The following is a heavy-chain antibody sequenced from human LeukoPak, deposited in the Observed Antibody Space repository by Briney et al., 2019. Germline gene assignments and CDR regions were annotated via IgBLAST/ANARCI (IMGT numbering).Heavy chain of an antibody. V-gene: IGHV1-18*01. Sequence: GASVKVSCKASGYTFTSYGISWVRQAPGQGLEWMGWISAYNGNTNYAQKFQGRVTITADESTSTAYMELSSLRSEDTAVYYCARAVYGSGSYVVLHYYYYYMDVWAKGPRSPSP. CDR3: ARAVYGSGSYVVLHYYYYYMDV. D-gene: IGHD3-10*01. J-gene: IGHJ6*03. CDR1: GYTFTSYG. CDR2: ISAYNGNT.